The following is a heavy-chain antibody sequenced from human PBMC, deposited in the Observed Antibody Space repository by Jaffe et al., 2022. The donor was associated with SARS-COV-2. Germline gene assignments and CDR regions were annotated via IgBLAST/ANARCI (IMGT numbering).Heavy chain of an antibody. V-gene: IGHV1-69*01. J-gene: IGHJ4*02. CDR2: IVPVFGTA. CDR3: ALEPSDRVVPTAIEY. CDR1: GGALRRQD. Sequence: QVQLVQSGAEVKKPGSSVRVSCKASGGALRRQDVRWVRQAPGQGLEWMGGIVPVFGTAHYAQKFQGRVTITADESTRTAYMELTSLRFEDTAVYFCALEPSDRVVPTAIEYWGQGTLITVSS. D-gene: IGHD2-2*01.